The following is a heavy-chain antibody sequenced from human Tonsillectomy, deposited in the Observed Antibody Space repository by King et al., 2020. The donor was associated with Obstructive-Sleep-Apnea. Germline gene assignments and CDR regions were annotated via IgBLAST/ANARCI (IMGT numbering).Heavy chain of an antibody. J-gene: IGHJ4*02. D-gene: IGHD3-10*01. CDR1: GFTFSSYA. CDR3: AKDPGEVLWFGATVFFDY. Sequence: VQLVESGGGLVQPGGSLRLSLAASGFTFSSYAMSLVRQAPGKGLEWVSAISGSGGSTYYADSVKGRFTLSRDNSKNTLYLQMNSLRAEATAVYYCAKDPGEVLWFGATVFFDYWGQGTLVTVSS. CDR2: ISGSGGST. V-gene: IGHV3-23*04.